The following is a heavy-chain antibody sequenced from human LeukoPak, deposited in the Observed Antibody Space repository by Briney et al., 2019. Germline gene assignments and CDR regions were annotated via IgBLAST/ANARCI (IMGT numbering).Heavy chain of an antibody. CDR1: GFTFNNYA. CDR3: AKHFSSGTYYNYFDY. Sequence: PGGSLRLSCVASGFTFNNYAMSWVRQAPGKGMEWDSAISDNGGGTYSADSVKGRFTISRDNSKNTLYLQMNSLRAGDTAVYYCAKHFSSGTYYNYFDYWGQGTLVTVSS. CDR2: ISDNGGGT. J-gene: IGHJ4*02. V-gene: IGHV3-23*01. D-gene: IGHD3-10*01.